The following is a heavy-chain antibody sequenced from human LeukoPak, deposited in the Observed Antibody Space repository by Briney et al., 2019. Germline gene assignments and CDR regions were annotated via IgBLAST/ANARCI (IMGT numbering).Heavy chain of an antibody. Sequence: SVTVSFKASGCSISSYAISWLRQAPGPGMEWMGGIIPIFGTANYAQKFQGRVTITADESTSTAYMELSSLRSEDTAVYYCARGNTVLGYFDYWGQGTLVTVSS. V-gene: IGHV1-69*01. D-gene: IGHD4-17*01. CDR3: ARGNTVLGYFDY. CDR1: GCSISSYA. J-gene: IGHJ4*02. CDR2: IIPIFGTA.